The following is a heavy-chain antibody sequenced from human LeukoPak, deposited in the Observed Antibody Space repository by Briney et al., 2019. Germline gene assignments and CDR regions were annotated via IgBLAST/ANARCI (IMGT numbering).Heavy chain of an antibody. D-gene: IGHD4-17*01. V-gene: IGHV3-64*01. CDR1: GFTFSSYA. J-gene: IGHJ5*02. CDR3: AREDYGDYGGGSWFDP. Sequence: PGGSLRLSCAASGFTFSSYAMHWVRQAPGKGLEYVSAISSNGGSTYYANSVKGRFTISRDNSKNTLYLQMGSLRAEDMAVYYCAREDYGDYGGGSWFDPWGQGTLVTVSS. CDR2: ISSNGGST.